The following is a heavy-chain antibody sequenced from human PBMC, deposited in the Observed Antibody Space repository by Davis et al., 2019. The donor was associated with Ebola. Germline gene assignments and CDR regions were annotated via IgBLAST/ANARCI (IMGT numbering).Heavy chain of an antibody. CDR1: GYRFTDYH. V-gene: IGHV1-8*03. Sequence: ASVKVSCKASGYRFTDYHVHWVRQAPGQGFEWMGWMNPKSGNTGYEQKFQGRVTITRNTSISTVYMELSSLRADDTAFYYCARGPVGRYPYYFENWGQGTLVTVSS. J-gene: IGHJ4*02. CDR2: MNPKSGNT. CDR3: ARGPVGRYPYYFEN. D-gene: IGHD1-26*01.